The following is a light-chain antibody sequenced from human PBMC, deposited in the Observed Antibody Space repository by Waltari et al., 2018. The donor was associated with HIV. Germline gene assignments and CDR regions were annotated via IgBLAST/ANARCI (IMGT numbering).Light chain of an antibody. J-gene: IGKJ2*01. CDR1: QGIGKY. CDR3: LQDYSWPYT. CDR2: GAS. Sequence: AIQMTQSPTSLSASVGDRVTITCRASQGIGKYLSWYQQKPGMAPRVLIYGASSSQTGVPARFSGSGSGAHFTLTISSLQAEDLATYYCLQDYSWPYTFGQGTKVEIK. V-gene: IGKV1-6*01.